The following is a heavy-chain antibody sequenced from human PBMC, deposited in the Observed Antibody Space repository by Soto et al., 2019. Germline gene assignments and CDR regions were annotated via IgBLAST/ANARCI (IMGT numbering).Heavy chain of an antibody. CDR2: ISGSGGST. CDR3: AKYWSSGLPNYFDY. Sequence: GGSLILSCAASGFTFSRYAMSWVRQAPGKGLEWVSAISGSGGSTYYADSVKGRFTISRDNSKNTLYLQMNSLRAEDTAVYYCAKYWSSGLPNYFDYWGQGTLVTVSS. J-gene: IGHJ4*02. CDR1: GFTFSRYA. D-gene: IGHD1-26*01. V-gene: IGHV3-23*01.